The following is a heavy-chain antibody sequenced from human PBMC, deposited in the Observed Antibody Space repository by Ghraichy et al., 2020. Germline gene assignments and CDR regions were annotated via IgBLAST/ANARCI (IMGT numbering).Heavy chain of an antibody. D-gene: IGHD3-9*01. CDR2: VSAYNGNT. V-gene: IGHV1-18*04. CDR3: ARDRRDILTQYYYYYNLDV. CDR1: GYTFTDYG. Sequence: ASVKVSCKASGYTFTDYGISWVRQAPGQGLEWMGWVSAYNGNTNYAQKLQGRVTMTTDTSTSTAYMELRSLRSDDTALYYCARDRRDILTQYYYYYNLDVWGQGTTVTVSS. J-gene: IGHJ6*02.